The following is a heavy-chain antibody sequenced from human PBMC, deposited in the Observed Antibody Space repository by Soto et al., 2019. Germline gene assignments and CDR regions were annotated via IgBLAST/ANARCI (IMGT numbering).Heavy chain of an antibody. V-gene: IGHV1-69*01. CDR3: AREGSPGDGYNSWYCDL. D-gene: IGHD5-12*01. CDR2: IIPIFGTA. CDR1: GGTFSSYA. J-gene: IGHJ2*01. Sequence: QVQLVQSGAEVKKPGSSVKVSCKASGGTFSSYAISWVRQAPGQGLEWMGGIIPIFGTANYAQKFQGRVTITADESTSTAYMELSSLRSEDTAVYYCAREGSPGDGYNSWYCDLWDRGTLVTVSS.